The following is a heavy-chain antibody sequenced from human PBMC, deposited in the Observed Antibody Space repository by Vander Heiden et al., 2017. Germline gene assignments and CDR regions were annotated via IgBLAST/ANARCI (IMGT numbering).Heavy chain of an antibody. V-gene: IGHV4-31*02. CDR1: SISSGGYY. Sequence: SISSGGYYWSWIRQHPGKGLEWIGYIYYSGSTYYNPSLKRRVTISVDTSKNQFSLKLSSVTAADTAVYYCASTPAPYDGSGSSNHAFDIWGQGTMVTVSS. CDR3: ASTPAPYDGSGSSNHAFDI. J-gene: IGHJ3*02. CDR2: IYYSGST. D-gene: IGHD3-10*01.